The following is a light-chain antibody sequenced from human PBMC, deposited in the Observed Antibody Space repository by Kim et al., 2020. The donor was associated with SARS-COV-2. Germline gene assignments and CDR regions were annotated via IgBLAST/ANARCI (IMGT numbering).Light chain of an antibody. CDR1: SLRKYY. CDR2: GKN. J-gene: IGLJ1*01. V-gene: IGLV3-19*01. CDR3: SFRDTSTNHLV. Sequence: SSELTQDPAVSVALGQTVRITCQGDSLRKYYASWYQQKPGQAPLLVIYGKNNRPSGIPDRFSGSSSGNTASLTITGAQAEDEADYYCSFRDTSTNHLVFGPGTKVTVL.